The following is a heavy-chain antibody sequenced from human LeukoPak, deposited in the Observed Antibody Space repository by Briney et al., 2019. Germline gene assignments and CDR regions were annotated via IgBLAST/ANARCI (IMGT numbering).Heavy chain of an antibody. CDR3: ARSGPTMVRGVAALYYYGMDV. D-gene: IGHD3-10*01. CDR2: INHSGST. V-gene: IGHV4-34*01. J-gene: IGHJ6*02. Sequence: SETLSLTCAVYGGSFSGYYWSWIRQPPGKGQEWIGEINHSGSTNYNPSLKSRVTISVDTSKNQFSLKLSSVTAADTAVYYCARSGPTMVRGVAALYYYGMDVWGQGTTVTVSS. CDR1: GGSFSGYY.